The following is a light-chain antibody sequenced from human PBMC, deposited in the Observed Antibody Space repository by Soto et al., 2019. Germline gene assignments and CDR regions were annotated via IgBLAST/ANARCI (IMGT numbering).Light chain of an antibody. CDR2: GAS. CDR1: QSVSSN. J-gene: IGKJ1*01. Sequence: EIVMTHSPAILSVSPGERATLSCRASQSVSSNLAWYQQKPGQAPRLLIYGASTRATGIPARFSGSGSGTEFSLTISSLQSEDFAVYYCQQYNNWPQTFGQGTKVEIK. CDR3: QQYNNWPQT. V-gene: IGKV3-15*01.